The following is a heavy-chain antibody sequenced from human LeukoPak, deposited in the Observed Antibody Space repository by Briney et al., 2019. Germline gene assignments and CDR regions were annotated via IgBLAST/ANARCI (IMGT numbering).Heavy chain of an antibody. CDR2: ISGSGGST. CDR3: AKPIRGCSRTSCPPSYYYYYMDV. Sequence: GGSLRHSCAASGFTLSSYAMSWVRQAPGKGLEWVSAISGSGGSTYYADSVKGRFTISRDNSKNTLYLQMNSLRAEDTAVYYCAKPIRGCSRTSCPPSYYYYYMDVWGKGTTVTVSS. J-gene: IGHJ6*03. CDR1: GFTLSSYA. V-gene: IGHV3-23*01. D-gene: IGHD2-2*01.